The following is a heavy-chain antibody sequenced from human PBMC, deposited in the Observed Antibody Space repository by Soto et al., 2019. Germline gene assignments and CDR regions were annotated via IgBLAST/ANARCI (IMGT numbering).Heavy chain of an antibody. Sequence: SETLSLTCTVSGGSISSYYWSWIRQPPGKGLEWIGYIYYSGSTNYNPSLKSRVTISVDTSKNQFSLKLSSVTAADTAVYYCARVGSYYDILTGPKTYYMDVWGKGTTVTVSS. CDR2: IYYSGST. J-gene: IGHJ6*03. D-gene: IGHD3-9*01. CDR3: ARVGSYYDILTGPKTYYMDV. V-gene: IGHV4-59*01. CDR1: GGSISSYY.